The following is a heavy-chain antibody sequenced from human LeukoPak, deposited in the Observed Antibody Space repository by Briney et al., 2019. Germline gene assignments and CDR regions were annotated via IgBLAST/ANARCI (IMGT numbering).Heavy chain of an antibody. V-gene: IGHV3-23*01. CDR1: GFTFSDYA. D-gene: IGHD5-18*01. Sequence: EPGGSLRLSCAASGFTFSDYAMTWVRQAPGKGLEWVSAIFNTGGSTYYADSVKGRFTISRDNSKNTLFLQMNSLSAEDTAVYYCAKLQLWRYFEYWGQGTLVTVSS. J-gene: IGHJ4*02. CDR3: AKLQLWRYFEY. CDR2: IFNTGGST.